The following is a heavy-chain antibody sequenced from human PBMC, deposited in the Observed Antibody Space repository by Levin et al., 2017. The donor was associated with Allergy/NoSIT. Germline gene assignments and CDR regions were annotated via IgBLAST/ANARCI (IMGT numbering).Heavy chain of an antibody. J-gene: IGHJ3*02. CDR3: ARGLPNIYCGGDCYSSEAFDS. CDR1: GGSISSYY. D-gene: IGHD2-21*02. V-gene: IGHV4-4*07. CDR2: IYTSGST. Sequence: SETLSLTCTVSGGSISSYYWSWIRQPAGKGLEWIGRIYTSGSTNYNPSLKSRVTMSVDTSKNQFSLKLSSVTAADTAVYYCARGLPNIYCGGDCYSSEAFDSWGQGTMVTVSS.